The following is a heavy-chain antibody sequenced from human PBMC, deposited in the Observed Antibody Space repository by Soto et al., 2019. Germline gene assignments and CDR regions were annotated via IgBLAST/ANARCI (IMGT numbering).Heavy chain of an antibody. V-gene: IGHV3-23*01. CDR2: IVGSGGST. Sequence: GGSLRLSCAASGFPFSSYVMTWVRQSPGKGLDWVSSIVGSGGSTYYADSVKGRFTISRDNSKNTLDLQMNSLRAEDTAIYYCAKGSQLLRYYGLDVWGQGTTVTVSS. CDR3: AKGSQLLRYYGLDV. J-gene: IGHJ6*02. D-gene: IGHD2-2*01. CDR1: GFPFSSYV.